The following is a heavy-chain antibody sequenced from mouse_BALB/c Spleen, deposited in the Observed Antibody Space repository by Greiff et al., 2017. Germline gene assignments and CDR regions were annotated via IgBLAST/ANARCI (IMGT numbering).Heavy chain of an antibody. CDR1: GFSLTSYG. J-gene: IGHJ1*01. V-gene: IGHV2-2*02. D-gene: IGHD2-1*01. CDR2: IWSGGST. CDR3: ARKSIYYGNSDWYFDV. Sequence: VKLMESGPGLVQPSQSLSITCTVSGFSLTSYGVHWVRQSPGKGLEWLGVIWSGGSTDYNAAFISRLSISKDNSKSQVFFKMNSLQANDTAIYYCARKSIYYGNSDWYFDVWGAGTTVTVSS.